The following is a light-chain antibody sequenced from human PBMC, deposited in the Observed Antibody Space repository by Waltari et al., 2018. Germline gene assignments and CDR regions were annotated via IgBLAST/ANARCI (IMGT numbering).Light chain of an antibody. CDR1: QSVGSSY. CDR3: QQYGSSPYT. V-gene: IGKV3-20*01. CDR2: GAS. Sequence: DIVLTQSPGTLSLSPGERATLACRASQSVGSSYLAWYQQKPGQAPRLLIYGASSRATGIPDRFSGSGSGTDFTFTISRLEPEDFAVYYCQQYGSSPYTFGQGTKLEIK. J-gene: IGKJ2*01.